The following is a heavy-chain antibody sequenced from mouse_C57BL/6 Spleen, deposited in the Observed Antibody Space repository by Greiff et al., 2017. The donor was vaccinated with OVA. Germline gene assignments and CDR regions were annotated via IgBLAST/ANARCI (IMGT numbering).Heavy chain of an antibody. D-gene: IGHD1-1*01. Sequence: VQLKESGPGLVKPSQSLSLTCSVTGYSITSGYYWNWIRQFPGNKLEWMSYISYAGITNYNPTLTTRISITRDTSKNQFCLQLNSVTTEDTATYYCARAPYYGSSFYFDYWGQGTTLTVAS. CDR2: ISYAGIT. CDR3: ARAPYYGSSFYFDY. V-gene: IGHV3-6*01. CDR1: GYSITSGYY. J-gene: IGHJ2*01.